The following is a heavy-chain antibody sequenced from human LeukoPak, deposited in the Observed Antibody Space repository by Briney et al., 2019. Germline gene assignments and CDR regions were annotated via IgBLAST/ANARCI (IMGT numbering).Heavy chain of an antibody. CDR2: INNDGSGK. V-gene: IGHV3-7*03. Sequence: GGSLRLSCTFSGFTFTDFWMKWVRQAPGNGLEWVASINNDGSGKYSVDSVRDRVTISRDNAKNSLHLQINSLTVEDTAIYYCVRDDGDVWGKGTTVTVSS. CDR3: VRDDGDV. J-gene: IGHJ6*04. CDR1: GFTFTDFW.